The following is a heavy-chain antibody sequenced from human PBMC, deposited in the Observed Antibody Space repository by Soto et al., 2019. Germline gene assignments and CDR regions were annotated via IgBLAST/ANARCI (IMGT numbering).Heavy chain of an antibody. CDR2: INPSGGST. Sequence: ASVKVSCKASGYTFTSYYMHWVRQAPGQGLEWMGIINPSGGSTSYAQKFQGRVTMTRDTSTSTVYMELSSLRSEDTAVYYCARDRAVVVVAASYYYGMDVWGQGTTVTVSS. CDR1: GYTFTSYY. J-gene: IGHJ6*02. CDR3: ARDRAVVVVAASYYYGMDV. D-gene: IGHD2-15*01. V-gene: IGHV1-46*01.